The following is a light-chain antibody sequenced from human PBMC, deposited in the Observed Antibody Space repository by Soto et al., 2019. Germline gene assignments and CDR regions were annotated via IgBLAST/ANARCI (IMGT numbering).Light chain of an antibody. Sequence: EIVMTQSPATLSVSPGERVTFSCRASQSVSSNLAWYQHKPGQAPRLLISGASTGATGIPARFSGSWSGTEFTLTINSLQSEDYAIYYCQQYDRWPVTFGGGTKVDIK. V-gene: IGKV3-15*01. J-gene: IGKJ4*01. CDR2: GAS. CDR1: QSVSSN. CDR3: QQYDRWPVT.